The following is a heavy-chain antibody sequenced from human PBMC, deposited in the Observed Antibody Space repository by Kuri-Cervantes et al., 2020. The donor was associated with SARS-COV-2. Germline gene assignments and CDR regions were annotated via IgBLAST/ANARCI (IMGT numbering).Heavy chain of an antibody. CDR1: GFTFSSYG. V-gene: IGHV3-30*03. Sequence: GESLKISCAASGFTFSSYGMHWVRQAPGKGLEWVAVISYDGSNKYYADSVKGRFTISRDNSKNTLYLQMNSLRTDDTAVYYCARPGYKWNDIQLWGFDSWGQEALVTVSS. CDR2: ISYDGSNK. J-gene: IGHJ4*02. CDR3: ARPGYKWNDIQLWGFDS. D-gene: IGHD1-20*01.